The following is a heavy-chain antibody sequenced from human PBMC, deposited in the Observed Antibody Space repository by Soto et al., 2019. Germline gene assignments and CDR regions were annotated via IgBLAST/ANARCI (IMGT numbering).Heavy chain of an antibody. J-gene: IGHJ4*02. CDR2: ISSSSSYI. Sequence: GGSLRLSCAASGFTFSSYSMNWVRQAPGKGLEWVSCISSSSSYIYYADSVKGRFTISRDNAKNSLYLQMNSLRAEDTAVYYCASNPYDSSGYYYGWGQGTLVTVSS. CDR1: GFTFSSYS. V-gene: IGHV3-21*01. CDR3: ASNPYDSSGYYYG. D-gene: IGHD3-22*01.